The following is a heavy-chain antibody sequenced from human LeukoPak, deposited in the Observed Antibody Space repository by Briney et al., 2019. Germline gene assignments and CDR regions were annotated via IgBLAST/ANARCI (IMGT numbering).Heavy chain of an antibody. V-gene: IGHV3-21*06. CDR2: ISSSSSYM. CDR3: ARDRDVPAIGMDV. CDR1: GFXFSSYT. Sequence: GGSLRLSCGASGFXFSSYTMNWVRQAPGKGLEWVSSISSSSSYMYYADSVKGRFTISRDNAKNSLCLQMNSLRAEDTAVYYCARDRDVPAIGMDVWGQGTTVTVSS. J-gene: IGHJ6*02.